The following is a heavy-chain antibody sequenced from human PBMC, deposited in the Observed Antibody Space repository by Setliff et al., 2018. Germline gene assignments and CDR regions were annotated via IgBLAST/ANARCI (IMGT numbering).Heavy chain of an antibody. J-gene: IGHJ2*01. D-gene: IGHD4-17*01. Sequence: SETLSLTCAVYGGSFSGYYWSWIRQPPGKGLEWIGEINHSGSTNYNPSLKSRRTIYVDTSKRQFSLSLSSVTAADTAVYYCARMATGDSGEHWHFGLWGRGTLVTVSS. CDR1: GGSFSGYY. CDR2: INHSGST. CDR3: ARMATGDSGEHWHFGL. V-gene: IGHV4-34*01.